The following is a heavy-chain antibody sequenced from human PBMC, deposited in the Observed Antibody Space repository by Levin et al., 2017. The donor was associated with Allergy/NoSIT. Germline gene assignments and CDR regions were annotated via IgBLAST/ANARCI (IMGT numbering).Heavy chain of an antibody. CDR2: MNPNSGNT. Sequence: ASVKVSCKASGYTFTSYDINWVRQATGQGLEWMGWMNPNSGNTGYAQKFQGRVTMTRNTSISTAYMELSSLRSEDTAVYYCAREYDYDSSGKFDYWGQGTLVTVSS. D-gene: IGHD3-22*01. CDR1: GYTFTSYD. J-gene: IGHJ4*02. CDR3: AREYDYDSSGKFDY. V-gene: IGHV1-8*01.